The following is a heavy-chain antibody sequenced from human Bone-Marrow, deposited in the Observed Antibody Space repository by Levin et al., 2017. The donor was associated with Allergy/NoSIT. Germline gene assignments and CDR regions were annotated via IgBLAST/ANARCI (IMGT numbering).Heavy chain of an antibody. CDR2: IYYTGST. J-gene: IGHJ4*01. CDR1: GASIRNGGDN. Sequence: SETLSLTCTVSGASIRNGGDNWCWIRQLPGKGLEWIGYIYYTGSTTYNPSLKSRVTISVDTSKNQFSLKLTSVTAADTAVYYCARPLGGYINKYFDYWGQGTLVTVSS. V-gene: IGHV4-31*03. D-gene: IGHD5-12*01. CDR3: ARPLGGYINKYFDY.